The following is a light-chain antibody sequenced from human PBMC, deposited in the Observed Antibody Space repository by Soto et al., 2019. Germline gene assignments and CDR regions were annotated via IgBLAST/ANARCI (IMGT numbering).Light chain of an antibody. CDR2: DVT. CDR1: SSDVGGYNF. CDR3: CSYAGSYTHV. Sequence: QSVLTQPRSVSGSPGQSVTISCTGTSSDVGGYNFVSWYQQYPGKAPKLIIYDVTKGPSGVPDRFSGSKSGNTASLTISGLQTDDEADYYCCSYAGSYTHVFGTGTTVTVL. V-gene: IGLV2-11*01. J-gene: IGLJ1*01.